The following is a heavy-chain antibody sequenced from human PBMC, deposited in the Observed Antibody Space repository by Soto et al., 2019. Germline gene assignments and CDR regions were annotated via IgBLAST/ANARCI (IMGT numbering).Heavy chain of an antibody. CDR2: ISGSGGST. Sequence: EVQLLESGGGLVQPGGSLRLSCAASGFTFSSYAMSWVRQAPGKGLEWVSAISGSGGSTYYADSVKGRFTISRDNSKNTMYLQMNSLRAEDTAVYYCAKDGEYSSSSSDYWGQGTLVTVSS. D-gene: IGHD6-6*01. J-gene: IGHJ4*02. V-gene: IGHV3-23*01. CDR3: AKDGEYSSSSSDY. CDR1: GFTFSSYA.